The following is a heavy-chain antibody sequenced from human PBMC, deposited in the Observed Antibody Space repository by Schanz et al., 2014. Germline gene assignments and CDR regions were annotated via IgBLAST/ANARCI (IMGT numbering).Heavy chain of an antibody. J-gene: IGHJ5*02. CDR2: ISYSGST. CDR3: AREPLSGYNWFDP. V-gene: IGHV4-31*03. CDR1: GGSVSSGGDY. D-gene: IGHD6-25*01. Sequence: QVQLQESGPGLVKPSETLSLTCTVSGGSVSSGGDYWSWIRQHPGKGLEWIGFISYSGSTYYNPSLKSRVTISLDTSKNQFSLKLSSVTAADTAVYYCAREPLSGYNWFDPWGQGSLVTVSS.